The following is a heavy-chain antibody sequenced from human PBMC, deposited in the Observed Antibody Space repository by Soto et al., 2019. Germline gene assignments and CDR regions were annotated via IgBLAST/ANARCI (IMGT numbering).Heavy chain of an antibody. V-gene: IGHV1-46*01. J-gene: IGHJ4*02. CDR1: GYTFTSYY. D-gene: IGHD3-16*01. CDR2: INASDGNT. CDR3: ARGGFSFDY. Sequence: ASVKVSCKASGYTFTSYYMHWVRQAPGQRLEWMGIINASDGNTSYAQKFQGRVTMTRDTSASTAYMELSSLRSEDTAVYYCARGGFSFDYWGQGTLVTVSS.